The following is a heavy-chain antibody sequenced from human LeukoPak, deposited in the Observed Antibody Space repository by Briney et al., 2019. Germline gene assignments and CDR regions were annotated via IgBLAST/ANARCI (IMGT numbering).Heavy chain of an antibody. Sequence: TPSETLSLTCTVSGGSVSNGNYYWSWIRQPPGKELEWIGYIYYSGSTNYNPSLKSRVTMSVDTSKNQFSLKLSSVTAADTAVYYCASENRYSYGYYYYYGMDVWGQGTTVTVSS. CDR2: IYYSGST. CDR3: ASENRYSYGYYYYYGMDV. CDR1: GGSVSNGNYY. V-gene: IGHV4-61*01. D-gene: IGHD5-18*01. J-gene: IGHJ6*02.